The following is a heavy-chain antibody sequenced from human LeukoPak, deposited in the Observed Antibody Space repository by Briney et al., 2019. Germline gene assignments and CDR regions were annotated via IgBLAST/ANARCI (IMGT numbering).Heavy chain of an antibody. Sequence: GASMKVSCKASGYTFIDYCIHWVRQAPGQGLEWMGRINPNSGGTNYAQKFQGRVTMTSDTSISTAYMELSRLRSDDTAVYYCASEYNWNDPACYYYTDVWGKGTTVTVSS. CDR1: GYTFIDYC. CDR3: ASEYNWNDPACYYYTDV. D-gene: IGHD1-20*01. CDR2: INPNSGGT. J-gene: IGHJ6*03. V-gene: IGHV1-2*06.